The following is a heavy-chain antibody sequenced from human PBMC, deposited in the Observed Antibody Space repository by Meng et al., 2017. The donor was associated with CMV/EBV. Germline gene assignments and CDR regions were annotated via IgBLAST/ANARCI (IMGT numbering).Heavy chain of an antibody. Sequence: QLVEFGGGLVQPGGSLRPSCTASGFSVSSNYMSWVRQAPGKGLEWISIIYGSGNTYYGDSVKGRFTISRDNFRNTLYLQMNSLRAEDTAVYYCAREIPQAWASWGQGTLVTVSS. CDR1: GFSVSSNY. D-gene: IGHD2-21*01. CDR3: AREIPQAWAS. CDR2: IYGSGNT. J-gene: IGHJ5*02. V-gene: IGHV3-66*01.